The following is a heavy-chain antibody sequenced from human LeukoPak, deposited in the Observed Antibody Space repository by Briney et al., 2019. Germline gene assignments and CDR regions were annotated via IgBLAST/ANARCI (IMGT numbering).Heavy chain of an antibody. CDR2: INPSGGST. CDR1: GYTFTSYY. Sequence: ASVKVSCKASGYTFTSYYMHWVRQAPGQGLEWMGIINPSGGSTSYAQKFQGRVTMTRDMSTSTAYMKLSRLRSDDTAVYYCARTRGTHISMAYLDSWGQGTLVTVSS. D-gene: IGHD2/OR15-2a*01. V-gene: IGHV1-46*01. J-gene: IGHJ4*02. CDR3: ARTRGTHISMAYLDS.